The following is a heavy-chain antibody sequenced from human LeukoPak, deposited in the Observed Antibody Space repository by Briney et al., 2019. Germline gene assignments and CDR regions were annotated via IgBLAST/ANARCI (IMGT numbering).Heavy chain of an antibody. CDR3: ARAVTGEWYFDL. J-gene: IGHJ2*01. CDR1: GGSISSYY. V-gene: IGHV4-59*12. CDR2: IYYSGST. D-gene: IGHD7-27*01. Sequence: SETLSLTCTVSGGSISSYYWSWIRQPPGKGLEWIGYIYYSGSTNYNPSLKSRVTISVDRSNNQFSLKLSPVTAADTAVYYCARAVTGEWYFDLWGRGTLVTVSS.